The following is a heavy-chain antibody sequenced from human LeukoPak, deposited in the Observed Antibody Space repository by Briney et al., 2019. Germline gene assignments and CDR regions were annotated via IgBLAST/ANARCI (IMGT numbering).Heavy chain of an antibody. CDR1: GYTFTSYW. Sequence: GESLKISCKGPGYTFTSYWIGWVRQMPGKGPEWMGIIYPDDSDTRYSPSFHGQVTISADKSISTAYLQWSSLKASDTAMYYCARLVGGSNYGLFDYWGQGTLVTVSS. CDR3: ARLVGGSNYGLFDY. J-gene: IGHJ4*02. D-gene: IGHD5-18*01. V-gene: IGHV5-51*01. CDR2: IYPDDSDT.